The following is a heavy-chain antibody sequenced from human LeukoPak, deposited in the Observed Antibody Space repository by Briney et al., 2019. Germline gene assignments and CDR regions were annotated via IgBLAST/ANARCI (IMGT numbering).Heavy chain of an antibody. V-gene: IGHV3-30*02. Sequence: GRSLRLSCAASGFTFSSYAMHWVRQAPGKGLEWVAFIRYDGSNKYYADSVKGRFTISRDNSKNTLYLQMNSLRAEDTAVYYCAKALMITFGGVDYWGQGTLVTVSS. J-gene: IGHJ4*02. CDR3: AKALMITFGGVDY. D-gene: IGHD3-16*01. CDR1: GFTFSSYA. CDR2: IRYDGSNK.